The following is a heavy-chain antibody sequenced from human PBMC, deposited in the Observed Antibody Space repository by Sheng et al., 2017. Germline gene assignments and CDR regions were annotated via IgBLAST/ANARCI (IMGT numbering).Heavy chain of an antibody. V-gene: IGHV3-53*01. CDR3: ARVSGTYLAFDL. CDR2: IYPIGTT. CDR1: GFTVSSTY. J-gene: IGHJ3*01. Sequence: EVQVVESGGGLIRPGGSLRLSCAASGFTVSSTYMAWVRQAPGKGLDWVSVIYPIGTTYYADSVKGRFTISRDNSKNTLFLQMNSLRAEDTAVYYCARVSGTYLAFDLWGQGTMVTVSS. D-gene: IGHD1-26*01.